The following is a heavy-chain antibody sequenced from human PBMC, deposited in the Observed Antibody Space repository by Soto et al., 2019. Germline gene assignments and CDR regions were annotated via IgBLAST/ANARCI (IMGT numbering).Heavy chain of an antibody. CDR3: AKESYDSSGYYYRYYYYGMDV. D-gene: IGHD3-22*01. J-gene: IGHJ6*02. CDR1: GFTFSSYG. V-gene: IGHV3-30*18. CDR2: ISYYGSNK. Sequence: GGTLRLSCAASGFTFSSYGMHWVRQAPGKGLGRVAVISYYGSNKYYSDSVKGRLTISRDKFKNTLYLKMNSLRAEDTAVYYCAKESYDSSGYYYRYYYYGMDVWGQGTTVTVSS.